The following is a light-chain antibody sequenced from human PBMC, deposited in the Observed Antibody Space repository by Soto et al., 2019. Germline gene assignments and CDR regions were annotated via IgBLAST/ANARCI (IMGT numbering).Light chain of an antibody. V-gene: IGKV3-15*01. CDR1: QSVSSN. J-gene: IGKJ2*01. Sequence: EIVMTQSPATLSVSPGERATLSCRASQSVSSNLAWYQQKPGQAPRLLIYGASTRATGIPARFSGSGSGTEFPLTISRLQSEDFAVYYCQQYNNWPPYPFGQGTKLEIK. CDR3: QQYNNWPPYP. CDR2: GAS.